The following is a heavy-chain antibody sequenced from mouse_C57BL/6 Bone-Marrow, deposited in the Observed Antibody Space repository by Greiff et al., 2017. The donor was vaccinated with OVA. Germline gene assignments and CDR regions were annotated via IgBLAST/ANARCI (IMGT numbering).Heavy chain of an antibody. J-gene: IGHJ2*01. CDR1: GYTFTSYW. Sequence: QVQLQQPGAELVKPGASVKLSCKASGYTFTSYWMHWVKQRPGRGLEWIGRIDPTSGGTKYNEKFKSKATLPVDKPSSTAYMQLSSLTSEDSAVYYCARSGYYGLYFDYWGQGTTLTVSS. V-gene: IGHV1-72*01. CDR3: ARSGYYGLYFDY. D-gene: IGHD1-1*01. CDR2: IDPTSGGT.